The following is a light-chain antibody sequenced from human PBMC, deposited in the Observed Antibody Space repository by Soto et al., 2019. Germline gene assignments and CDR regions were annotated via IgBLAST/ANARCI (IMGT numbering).Light chain of an antibody. V-gene: IGKV1-33*01. CDR2: DAS. CDR1: QDISNY. J-gene: IGKJ1*01. Sequence: DIQMTQSPSSLSGSVGDRVTITCQASQDISNYLNWYQQKPGKAPKLLIYDASNLETGVPSRFSGSGSGTDFTFTISSLQPEDIATYYCQQYDNLPWTFGQGTKVEIK. CDR3: QQYDNLPWT.